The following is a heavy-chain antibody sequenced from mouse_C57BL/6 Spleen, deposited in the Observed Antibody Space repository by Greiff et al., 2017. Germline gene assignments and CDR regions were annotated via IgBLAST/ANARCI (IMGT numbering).Heavy chain of an antibody. CDR3: TTLYGNYVSYYFDY. CDR2: IDPENGDT. CDR1: GFNIKDDY. V-gene: IGHV14-4*01. D-gene: IGHD2-1*01. Sequence: VQFQQSGAELVRPGASVKLSCTASGFNIKDDYMHWVKQRPEQGLEWIGWIDPENGDTEYASKFQGKATITADTSSNTAYLQLSSLTSEDTAVYYCTTLYGNYVSYYFDYWGQGTTLTVSS. J-gene: IGHJ2*01.